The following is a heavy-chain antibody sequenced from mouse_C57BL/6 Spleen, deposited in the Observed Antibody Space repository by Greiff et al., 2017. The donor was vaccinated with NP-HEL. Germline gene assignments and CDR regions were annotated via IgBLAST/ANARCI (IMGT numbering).Heavy chain of an antibody. CDR2: LYPGDGDT. J-gene: IGHJ2*01. CDR1: GYAFSSSW. CDR3: ARALDSSGYGDY. V-gene: IGHV1-82*01. Sequence: VNLVESGPELVKPGASVKISCKASGYAFSSSWMNWVKQRPGKGLEWIGRLYPGDGDTNYNGKFKGKATLTADKSSSTAYMQLSSLTSEDSAVYFCARALDSSGYGDYWGQGTTLTVSS. D-gene: IGHD3-2*02.